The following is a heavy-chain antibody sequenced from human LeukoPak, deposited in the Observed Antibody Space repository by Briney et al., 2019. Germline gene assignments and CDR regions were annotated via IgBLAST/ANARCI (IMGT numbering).Heavy chain of an antibody. CDR2: ISYDGSNK. CDR1: GFTFSSYA. J-gene: IGHJ4*02. D-gene: IGHD6-6*01. CDR3: ARGPNSNWSGLDF. Sequence: GGSLRLSCAASGFTFSSYAMHWVRQAPGKGLEWVAVISYDGSNKYYADSVKGRFTISRDNAKNTLYLQVNNLRAEDTAVYYCARGPNSNWSGLDFWGQGTLLTVSS. V-gene: IGHV3-30-3*01.